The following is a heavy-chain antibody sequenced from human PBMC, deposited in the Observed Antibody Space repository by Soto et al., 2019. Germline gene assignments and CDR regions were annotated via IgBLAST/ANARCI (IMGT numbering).Heavy chain of an antibody. V-gene: IGHV1-69*04. CDR3: ARDVYYDSSGYYYYFDY. Sequence: SVKVSCKASGGTFSSYTISWVRQAPGQGLEWMGRIIPILGIANYAQKFQGRVTITADKSTSTAYMELSSLRSEDTAVYYCARDVYYDSSGYYYYFDYWGQGTLVTVSS. D-gene: IGHD3-22*01. CDR2: IIPILGIA. CDR1: GGTFSSYT. J-gene: IGHJ4*02.